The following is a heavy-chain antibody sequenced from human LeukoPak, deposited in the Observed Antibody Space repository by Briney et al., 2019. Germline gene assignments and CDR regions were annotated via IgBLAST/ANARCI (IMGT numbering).Heavy chain of an antibody. Sequence: SVKVSCKASGGTFSSYAISWVRQAPGQGLEWMGGIIPIFGTASYEQKFQGRVTITADESTSTAYMELSSLRSEDTAVYYCATDLYSSGWYDPENYYYYYMDVWGKGTTVTVSS. CDR3: ATDLYSSGWYDPENYYYYYMDV. V-gene: IGHV1-69*13. D-gene: IGHD6-19*01. CDR2: IIPIFGTA. J-gene: IGHJ6*03. CDR1: GGTFSSYA.